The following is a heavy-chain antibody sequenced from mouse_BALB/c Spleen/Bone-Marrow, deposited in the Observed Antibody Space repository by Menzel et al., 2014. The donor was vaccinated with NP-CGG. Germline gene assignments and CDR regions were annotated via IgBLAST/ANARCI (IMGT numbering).Heavy chain of an antibody. V-gene: IGHV14-3*02. J-gene: IGHJ3*01. Sequence: EVQLQQSGAELVKPGASVKLSCTASGFNIIYAYIHWVKRRPEQGLEWIGRIYPANGNTNYDPKFQGKATITADTSSNTAYLHLNSLTSEDTAVYYCARSPGGVTYWGQGTLVTVSA. CDR2: IYPANGNT. CDR3: ARSPGGVTY. CDR1: GFNIIYAY.